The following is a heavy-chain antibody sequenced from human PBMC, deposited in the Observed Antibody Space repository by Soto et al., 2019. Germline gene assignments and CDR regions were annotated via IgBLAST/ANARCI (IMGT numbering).Heavy chain of an antibody. CDR1: GGSISRGDYY. V-gene: IGHV4-30-4*08. Sequence: PSETLSLTCTVSGGSISRGDYYLSWLRQPPEKGLEWIGYIYYSGSTYYNPSLKSRVTISVDTSKNQFSLKLSSVTAADTAVYYCARAKGGSVSYYYYGMDVWGQGTTVTVSS. CDR2: IYYSGST. D-gene: IGHD1-26*01. J-gene: IGHJ6*02. CDR3: ARAKGGSVSYYYYGMDV.